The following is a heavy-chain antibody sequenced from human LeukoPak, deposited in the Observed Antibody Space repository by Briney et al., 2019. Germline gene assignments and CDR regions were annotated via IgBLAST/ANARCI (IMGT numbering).Heavy chain of an antibody. V-gene: IGHV1-2*02. Sequence: ASVKASCKASGYTLNGYHMHWVRQAPGQGVEWMGWINSDSGGTNYPQKFQGRVTMITDTSTSPVYMEVRSRRSDDTAMYYCARDVGITVADSFDPWGQGTLVTVSS. J-gene: IGHJ5*02. CDR1: GYTLNGYH. CDR3: ARDVGITVADSFDP. CDR2: INSDSGGT. D-gene: IGHD6-13*01.